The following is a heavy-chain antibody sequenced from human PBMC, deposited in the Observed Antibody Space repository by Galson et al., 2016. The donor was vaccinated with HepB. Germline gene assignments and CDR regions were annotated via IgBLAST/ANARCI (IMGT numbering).Heavy chain of an antibody. CDR3: TTGEAIVGAAYMRDAFDI. Sequence: FTFSDSAMHWVRQASGKGLEWVGRIRSKANSYATAYGASVKGRFTISRDDSENTAYLQMNSLKAEDTAVYYCTTGEAIVGAAYMRDAFDIWGPGTMVTVSS. D-gene: IGHD2-15*01. CDR1: FTFSDSA. J-gene: IGHJ3*02. CDR2: IRSKANSYAT. V-gene: IGHV3-73*01.